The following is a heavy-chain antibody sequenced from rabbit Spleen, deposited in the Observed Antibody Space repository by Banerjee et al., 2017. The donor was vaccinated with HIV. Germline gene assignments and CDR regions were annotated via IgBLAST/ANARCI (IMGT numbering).Heavy chain of an antibody. J-gene: IGHJ4*01. CDR2: IYAGDGST. CDR1: GFSLFSYW. CDR3: ARVGGVNVYGYATL. Sequence: QQQLEESGGGLVKPEGSLTLTCKASGFSLFSYWMCWVRQAPGKGLDLIGCIYAGDGSTDYANWVNGRFTISKTSSTVDLKMTSLTAADTATYFCARVGGVNVYGYATLWGPGTLVTVS. D-gene: IGHD6-1*01. V-gene: IGHV1S45*01.